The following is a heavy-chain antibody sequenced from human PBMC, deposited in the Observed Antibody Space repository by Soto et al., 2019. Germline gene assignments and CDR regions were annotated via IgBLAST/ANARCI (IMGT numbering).Heavy chain of an antibody. CDR3: ANEGRYSSSRGYFDY. CDR1: GFTFSIYG. Sequence: EVQLLESGGGLVQPGGSLRLSCAASGFTFSIYGMSWVRQAPGKGLEWVSGISGSGGSTYYADSVKGRFTISRDNPKNPLYLQMNSLRAEDTAVYYCANEGRYSSSRGYFDYWGQGTLVTVSS. J-gene: IGHJ4*02. D-gene: IGHD6-13*01. V-gene: IGHV3-23*01. CDR2: ISGSGGST.